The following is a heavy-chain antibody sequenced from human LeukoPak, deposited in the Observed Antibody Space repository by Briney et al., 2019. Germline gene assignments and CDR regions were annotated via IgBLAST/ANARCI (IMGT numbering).Heavy chain of an antibody. CDR1: GYTVSSKY. CDR2: IYSGGST. V-gene: IGHV3-66*01. D-gene: IGHD4-23*01. Sequence: GGSLRLSCAASGYTVSSKYMSGVRQAPGKGLEWVSVIYSGGSTYYADSVKGRFTISRDNSKNTLYLQMNSLRAEDTAVYYCARAIPGNYGGNDFWGQGTLVTVSS. CDR3: ARAIPGNYGGNDF. J-gene: IGHJ4*02.